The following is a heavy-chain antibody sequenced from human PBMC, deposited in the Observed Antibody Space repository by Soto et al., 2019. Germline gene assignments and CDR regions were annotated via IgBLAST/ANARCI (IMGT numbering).Heavy chain of an antibody. J-gene: IGHJ4*02. V-gene: IGHV1-69*13. CDR1: GGTFSSYD. Sequence: ASVKVSCKASGGTFSSYDISWVRQAPGQGLEWMGGIIPIFGTANYAQKFQGRVTITADESTSTAYMELSSLRSEDTAVYYCARDRVAARPGRFDYWGQGTLVTVSS. D-gene: IGHD6-6*01. CDR3: ARDRVAARPGRFDY. CDR2: IIPIFGTA.